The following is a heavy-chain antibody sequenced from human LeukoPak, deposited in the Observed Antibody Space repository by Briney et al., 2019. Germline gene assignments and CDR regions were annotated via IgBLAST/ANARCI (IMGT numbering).Heavy chain of an antibody. CDR2: IYPGESDT. Sequence: GESLKISCKGSGYSFIYYWIGWVRQMPGKGLEWMGIIYPGESDTRYSPSFQGQVTISADKSISTAYLQWSSLKASDTAMYYCATHLTGDRSLLAFDIWGQGTMVTVSS. J-gene: IGHJ3*02. D-gene: IGHD7-27*01. CDR3: ATHLTGDRSLLAFDI. V-gene: IGHV5-51*01. CDR1: GYSFIYYW.